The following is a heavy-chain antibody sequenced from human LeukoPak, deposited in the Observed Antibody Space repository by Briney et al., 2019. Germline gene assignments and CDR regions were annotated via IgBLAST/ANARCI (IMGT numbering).Heavy chain of an antibody. CDR3: ARTYNWNDGYFDS. CDR1: GYTLNNYY. Sequence: ASVKVSCKASGYTLNNYYMNWVRQAPGQGLEWMGIINPSGGSTSYAQKFQGRVTMTRDTSTSTVYMELSSLRSEDTAVYYCARTYNWNDGYFDSWGQGTLVTVSS. J-gene: IGHJ4*02. CDR2: INPSGGST. V-gene: IGHV1-46*02. D-gene: IGHD1-20*01.